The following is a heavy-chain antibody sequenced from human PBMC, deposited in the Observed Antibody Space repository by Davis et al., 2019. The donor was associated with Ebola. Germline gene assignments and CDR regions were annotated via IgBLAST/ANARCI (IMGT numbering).Heavy chain of an antibody. CDR2: LDNTGKT. CDR3: AGEDDYSNDY. J-gene: IGHJ4*02. Sequence: GGSLRLSCPAPGFDVTTNHMTCARQAPGQGLEWVSFLDNTGKTYYADPVKGRFTISRDNSRNTVYLHMLSLSAEDTAVYYCAGEDDYSNDYWGQGTLVTVSP. CDR1: GFDVTTNH. D-gene: IGHD4-11*01. V-gene: IGHV3-53*01.